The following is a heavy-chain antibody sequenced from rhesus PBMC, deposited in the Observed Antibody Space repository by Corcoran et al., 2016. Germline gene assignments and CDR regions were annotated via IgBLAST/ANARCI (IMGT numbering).Heavy chain of an antibody. CDR1: GGSIRGGYG. CDR3: ARGRTYLDWLLPHYYGLDS. Sequence: QVQLQESGPGLLKPSETLSLTCAVSGGSIRGGYGWGWIRQPPGKGLEGMGSINRSRGNTHANPSLKGRFTISSAPSKTQFSLMLGSVTAADTAVYYCARGRTYLDWLLPHYYGLDSWGQGVVVTVSS. CDR2: INRSRGNT. V-gene: IGHV4S7*01. D-gene: IGHD3-3*01. J-gene: IGHJ6*01.